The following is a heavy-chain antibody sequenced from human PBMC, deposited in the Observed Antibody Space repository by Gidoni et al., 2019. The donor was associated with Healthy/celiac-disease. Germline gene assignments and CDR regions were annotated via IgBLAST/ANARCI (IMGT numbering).Heavy chain of an antibody. CDR3: ARGSSNSSGYYVA. D-gene: IGHD3-22*01. J-gene: IGHJ5*02. CDR1: GFSFSARY. CDR2: TRNKANSYTT. Sequence: EVQLVESGGGLVQPGGSLSLPCAASGFSFSARYMEWVRQAPGKGREWGGRTRNKANSYTTENAASVKGRFNISRDDSKNSLYLQMNSMKTEDTAVYYCARGSSNSSGYYVAWGQGTLVTVSS. V-gene: IGHV3-72*01.